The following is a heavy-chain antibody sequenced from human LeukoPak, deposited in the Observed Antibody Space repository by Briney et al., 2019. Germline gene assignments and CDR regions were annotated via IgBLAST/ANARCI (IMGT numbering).Heavy chain of an antibody. CDR3: ARVVGLRGYYMDV. CDR2: ISYDGSNK. J-gene: IGHJ6*03. V-gene: IGHV3-30*04. CDR1: GFTFSSYA. D-gene: IGHD1-26*01. Sequence: GGSLRLSCAASGFTFSSYAMHWVRHAPGKGLEWVAVISYDGSNKYYADSVKGRFTISRDNSKNTLYLQMNRLRAEDTAVYYCARVVGLRGYYMDVWGKGTTVTVTS.